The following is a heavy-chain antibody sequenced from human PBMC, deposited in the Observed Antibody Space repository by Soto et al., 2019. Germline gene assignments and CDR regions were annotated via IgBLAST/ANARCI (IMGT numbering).Heavy chain of an antibody. D-gene: IGHD3-3*01. CDR1: GFTFSSYA. Sequence: EVQLLESGGGLVQPGGSLRLSCAASGFTFSSYAMSWVRQAPGKGLEWVSAISGSGGSTYYADSVKGRFTISRDNSKKTLYLQMNSLRAEETGVYYCAKDPVLYCIYPDWFDPLGQGTLGTGSS. CDR3: AKDPVLYCIYPDWFDP. J-gene: IGHJ5*02. V-gene: IGHV3-23*01. CDR2: ISGSGGST.